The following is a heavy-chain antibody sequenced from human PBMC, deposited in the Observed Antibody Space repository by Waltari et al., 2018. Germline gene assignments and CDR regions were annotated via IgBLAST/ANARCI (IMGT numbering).Heavy chain of an antibody. Sequence: QLQLQESGPGLVKPSETLSLTCTVSGGSISSSSYYWGWIRQPPGKGLEWIGSIYYSGSTYSNPSLKSRVTISVDTSKNQFSLKLSSVTAADTAVYYCARDVYGSGSYHSHFDYWGQGTLVTVSS. J-gene: IGHJ4*02. D-gene: IGHD3-10*01. V-gene: IGHV4-39*07. CDR3: ARDVYGSGSYHSHFDY. CDR2: IYYSGST. CDR1: GGSISSSSYY.